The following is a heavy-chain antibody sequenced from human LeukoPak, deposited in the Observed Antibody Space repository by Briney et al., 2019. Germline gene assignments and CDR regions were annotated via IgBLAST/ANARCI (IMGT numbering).Heavy chain of an antibody. CDR2: ISKDGNIR. Sequence: GGSLRLSCAASGFTFSSYAMSWVRQAPGMGLEWVAIISKDGNIRNYAASVKGRFTVSRDNSKSTLYLQMNNLRIDDTAIYYCAGETFESWGQGTLVTVSS. CDR1: GFTFSSYA. V-gene: IGHV3-30-3*01. CDR3: AGETFES. J-gene: IGHJ4*02.